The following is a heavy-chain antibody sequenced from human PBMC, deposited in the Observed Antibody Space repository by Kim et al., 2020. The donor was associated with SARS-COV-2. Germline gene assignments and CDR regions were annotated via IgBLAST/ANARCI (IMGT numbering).Heavy chain of an antibody. CDR1: GFTFSSYG. D-gene: IGHD6-13*01. CDR3: ARVLGSSSWYVLYYYYYGMDV. V-gene: IGHV3-33*08. CDR2: IWYDGSNK. J-gene: IGHJ6*02. Sequence: GGSLRLSCAASGFTFSSYGMHWVRQAPGKGLEWVAVIWYDGSNKYYADSVKGRFTISRDNSKNTLYLQMNSLRAKDTAVYYCARVLGSSSWYVLYYYYYGMDVWGQGTTVTVSS.